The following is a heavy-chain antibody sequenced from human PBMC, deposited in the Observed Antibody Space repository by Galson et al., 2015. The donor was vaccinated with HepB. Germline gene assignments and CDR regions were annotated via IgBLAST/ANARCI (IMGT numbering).Heavy chain of an antibody. J-gene: IGHJ4*02. Sequence: SVKVSCKASEYTFANYAIHWVRQAPGQSLEWMGYINAGHTERSQKFHDRIDMTRDTSANTAYMELSRLRSEDTAMYYCASYSSSWLQGFDYWGQGSLVTVSS. CDR3: ASYSSSWLQGFDY. CDR1: EYTFANYA. V-gene: IGHV1-3*01. CDR2: INAGHT. D-gene: IGHD6-13*01.